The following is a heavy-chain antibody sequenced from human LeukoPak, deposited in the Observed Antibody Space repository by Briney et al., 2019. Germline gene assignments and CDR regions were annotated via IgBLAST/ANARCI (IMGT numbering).Heavy chain of an antibody. CDR3: ARNIVVVPAANNYYYYMDV. J-gene: IGHJ6*03. D-gene: IGHD2-2*01. CDR1: GESFSGYY. V-gene: IGHV4-34*01. Sequence: SETLSLTCAVYGESFSGYYWSWIRQPPGKGLEWIGEINHSGSTNYNPSLKSRVTISVDTSKNQFSLKLSSVTAADTAVYYCARNIVVVPAANNYYYYMDVWGKGTTVTVSS. CDR2: INHSGST.